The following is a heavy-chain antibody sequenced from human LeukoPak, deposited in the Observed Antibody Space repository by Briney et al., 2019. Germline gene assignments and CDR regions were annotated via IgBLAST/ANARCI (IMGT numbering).Heavy chain of an antibody. J-gene: IGHJ4*02. CDR1: GFTFDDYA. CDR2: ISGDGGST. Sequence: PGGSLRLSCAASGFTFDDYAMHWVRQAPGKGLEWVSLISGDGGSTYYADSVKGRFTISRDNSKNSLYLQMNSLRTEDTALYYCAKDWDYGGNYVVVDYWGQGTPVTVSS. V-gene: IGHV3-43*02. CDR3: AKDWDYGGNYVVVDY. D-gene: IGHD4-23*01.